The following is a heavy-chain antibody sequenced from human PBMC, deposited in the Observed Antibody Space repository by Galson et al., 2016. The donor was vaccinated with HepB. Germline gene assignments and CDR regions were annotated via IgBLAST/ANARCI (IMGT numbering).Heavy chain of an antibody. CDR3: TRGSRCSGGRCYSPAFDY. D-gene: IGHD2-15*01. CDR2: ISGTNGNT. Sequence: SVKVSCKASGYIFNTYGIGWVRQAPAQGLEWMGWISGTNGNTNYAPSLQGRVTMTRDTSTSTVYMELRSLRFDDTATYYCTRGSRCSGGRCYSPAFDYWGQGALVTVSS. V-gene: IGHV1-18*01. J-gene: IGHJ4*02. CDR1: GYIFNTYG.